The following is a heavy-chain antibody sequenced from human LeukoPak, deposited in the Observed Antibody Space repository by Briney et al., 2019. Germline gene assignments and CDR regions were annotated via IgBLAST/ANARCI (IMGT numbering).Heavy chain of an antibody. CDR1: GFTFSSYS. J-gene: IGHJ4*02. Sequence: GGSLRLSCEASGFTFSSYSMNWVRQAPGKGLEWVSSISSSSSYIYYADSVKGRLTTPRDNAKNSLYLQMNSLRAEDTAVYYCALSYALDYWGQGTLVTVSS. CDR2: ISSSSSYI. CDR3: ALSYALDY. D-gene: IGHD2/OR15-2a*01. V-gene: IGHV3-21*04.